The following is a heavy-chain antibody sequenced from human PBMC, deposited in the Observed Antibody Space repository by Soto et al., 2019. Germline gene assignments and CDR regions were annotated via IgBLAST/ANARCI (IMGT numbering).Heavy chain of an antibody. CDR3: AKDGSYYDFDY. D-gene: IGHD3-10*01. CDR2: IFGGGTT. Sequence: GGSLRLSCEASGFTFSSYGMTWVRQAPGKGLEWVSTIFGGGTTFYADSVKGRFTISRDNSQNTLYLQMSSLKAEDTAVYYCAKDGSYYDFDYWGQGTQVTVSS. V-gene: IGHV3-23*01. CDR1: GFTFSSYG. J-gene: IGHJ4*02.